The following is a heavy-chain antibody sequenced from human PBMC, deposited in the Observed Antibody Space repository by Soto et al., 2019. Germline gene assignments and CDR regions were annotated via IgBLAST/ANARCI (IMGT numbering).Heavy chain of an antibody. Sequence: GSLRLSCAASGFTFNSYAMSWVRQAPGKGLEWVSGISGSGGRTDYADSVKGRFTISRDNSKNTLYLQMNSLRAEDTAVYYCAKQLFVTAGNYFDYWGQGTLVTVSS. D-gene: IGHD3-10*01. CDR1: GFTFNSYA. V-gene: IGHV3-23*01. J-gene: IGHJ4*02. CDR2: ISGSGGRT. CDR3: AKQLFVTAGNYFDY.